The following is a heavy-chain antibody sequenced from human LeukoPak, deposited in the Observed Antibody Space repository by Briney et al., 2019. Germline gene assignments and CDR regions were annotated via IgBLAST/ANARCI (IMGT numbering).Heavy chain of an antibody. Sequence: SEALSLTCSVSGASISYYYWTWIRQSPGKGLEWIGYVYYSGSTNYNPSLKSRVTISLDTSKSQFSLKLISVTAADTAVYYCAGSLPKSSGFDWGQGTLVTVSS. CDR3: AGSLPKSSGFD. CDR1: GASISYYY. V-gene: IGHV4-59*08. J-gene: IGHJ4*02. CDR2: VYYSGST. D-gene: IGHD3-22*01.